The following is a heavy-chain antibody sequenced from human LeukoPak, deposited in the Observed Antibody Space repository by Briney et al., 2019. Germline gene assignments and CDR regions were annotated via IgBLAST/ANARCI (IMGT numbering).Heavy chain of an antibody. Sequence: GGSLRLSCAASGFTFSTYSMNWVRQAPGKGLEWVSSISSGSSYIYYADSVKGRFTISRDNAKNSLYLQMNSLRAEDTAVYYCARDLYCSGCSCAGYFDYWGQGTLVTVSS. J-gene: IGHJ4*02. CDR2: ISSGSSYI. V-gene: IGHV3-21*01. CDR1: GFTFSTYS. CDR3: ARDLYCSGCSCAGYFDY. D-gene: IGHD2-15*01.